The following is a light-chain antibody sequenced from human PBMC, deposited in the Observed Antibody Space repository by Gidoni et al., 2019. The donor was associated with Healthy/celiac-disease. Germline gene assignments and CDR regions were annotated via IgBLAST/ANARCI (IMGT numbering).Light chain of an antibody. V-gene: IGKV1-39*01. CDR1: KSISSY. CDR2: AAS. J-gene: IGKJ5*01. CDR3: QQSYSTPIT. Sequence: DIKLTQSPASLSASVGDRVTITCRASKSISSYLNWYQQKPGKAPKLLIYAASSLQSGVPSMFSGSGSGTDFPLTISRLQPEDFATYYCQQSYSTPITFXQXTRLEIK.